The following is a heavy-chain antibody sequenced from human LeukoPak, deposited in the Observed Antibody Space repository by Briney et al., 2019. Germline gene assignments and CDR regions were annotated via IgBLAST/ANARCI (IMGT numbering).Heavy chain of an antibody. CDR1: GFTFSSYG. Sequence: GGSLRLSCAASGFTFSSYGMHWVRQAPGKGLEWVAVISYDGSNKYYADSVKGRFTIPRDNSKNTLYLQMNSLRAEDTAVYYCAKDLTDSSGCWGQGTLVTVSS. J-gene: IGHJ4*02. CDR2: ISYDGSNK. V-gene: IGHV3-30*18. CDR3: AKDLTDSSGC. D-gene: IGHD6-19*01.